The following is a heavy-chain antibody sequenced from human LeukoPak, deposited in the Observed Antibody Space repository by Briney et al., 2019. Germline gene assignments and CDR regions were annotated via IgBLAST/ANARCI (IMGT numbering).Heavy chain of an antibody. V-gene: IGHV4-31*03. CDR3: ARNYASGRPPDY. CDR1: GVSISSGGYY. Sequence: SQTLSLTCTVSGVSISSGGYYWSWIRQRPGKGLEWLGYISYSGSTYYNPSLKSRVTISVDTSKNQFSLKLSSVTAADTAVYYCARNYASGRPPDYWGQGTLVTVSS. CDR2: ISYSGST. J-gene: IGHJ4*02. D-gene: IGHD3-10*01.